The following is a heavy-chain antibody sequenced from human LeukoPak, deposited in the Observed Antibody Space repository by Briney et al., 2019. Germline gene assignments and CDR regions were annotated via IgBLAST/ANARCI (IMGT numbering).Heavy chain of an antibody. CDR1: GFTFSSYA. D-gene: IGHD2-15*01. V-gene: IGHV3-30-3*01. J-gene: IGHJ4*02. Sequence: GGSLRLSCAASGFTFSSYAMHWVRQAPGKGLEWVAVISYDGSNKYYADSVKARYTISRDNSKNTLYLQMNSLRAEDTAVYYCARFDIVVVVAATGALDYGGREPWSPSPQ. CDR3: ARFDIVVVVAATGALDY. CDR2: ISYDGSNK.